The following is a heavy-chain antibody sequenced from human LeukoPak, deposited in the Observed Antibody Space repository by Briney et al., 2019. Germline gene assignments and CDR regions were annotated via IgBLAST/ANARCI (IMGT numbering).Heavy chain of an antibody. CDR3: ARCYNWFDP. CDR2: IYYSGST. V-gene: IGHV4-61*08. Sequence: PSETLSLTCTVSGGSFSSGGYNWSWMRQHPGMGLEWIGYIYYSGSTNYNPALNRRVTISVDASKNQFSLKLSSVTAADTAVYDCARCYNWFDPGGQGTLVTVSS. J-gene: IGHJ5*02. CDR1: GGSFSSGGYN.